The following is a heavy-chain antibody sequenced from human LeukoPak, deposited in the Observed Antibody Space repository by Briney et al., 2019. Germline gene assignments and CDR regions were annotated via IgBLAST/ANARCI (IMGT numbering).Heavy chain of an antibody. J-gene: IGHJ6*04. CDR2: ISSSGSTI. Sequence: GGSLRLSCAASGFTFSSYEMNWVRQAPGKGLEWVSYISSSGSTIYYAGSVKGRFTISRDNAKNSLYLQMNSLRTEDTAVYYCAELGITMIGGVWGKGTTVTISS. V-gene: IGHV3-48*03. CDR3: AELGITMIGGV. D-gene: IGHD3-10*02. CDR1: GFTFSSYE.